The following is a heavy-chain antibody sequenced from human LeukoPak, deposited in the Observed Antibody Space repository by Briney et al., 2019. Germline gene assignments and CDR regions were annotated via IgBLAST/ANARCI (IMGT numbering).Heavy chain of an antibody. CDR3: SRGGGSDSSPRINAFDI. J-gene: IGHJ3*02. V-gene: IGHV1-2*02. D-gene: IGHD3-22*01. Sequence: ASVKVSCKASGYTFTGYHMHWVRQAPGQGLEWMGWINPNSGGTNYAQKFQGRVTMTRDKSISTAYMELSRLRSDDTAVYYCSRGGGSDSSPRINAFDIWGQGTMLTVSS. CDR1: GYTFTGYH. CDR2: INPNSGGT.